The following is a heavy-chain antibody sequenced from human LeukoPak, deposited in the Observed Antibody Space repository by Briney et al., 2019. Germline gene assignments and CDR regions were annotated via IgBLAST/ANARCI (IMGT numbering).Heavy chain of an antibody. CDR3: AKGDKMATWRRTYNWLDP. CDR2: IWNDGSKK. CDR1: GFTFSSYG. Sequence: PGGSLRLSCAASGFTFSSYGMHWVRQAPGKGLEWMAFIWNDGSKKYYADSVKGRFTISRDNSKNTLYLQMNSLRTEDTAVYYCAKGDKMATWRRTYNWLDPWGQGTLVTVSS. J-gene: IGHJ5*02. D-gene: IGHD5-24*01. V-gene: IGHV3-30*02.